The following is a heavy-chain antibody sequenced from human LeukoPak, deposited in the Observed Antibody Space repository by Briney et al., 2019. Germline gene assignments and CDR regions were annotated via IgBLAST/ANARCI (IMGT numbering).Heavy chain of an antibody. V-gene: IGHV1-2*02. D-gene: IGHD3-10*01. J-gene: IGHJ4*02. CDR2: INTKTGGT. CDR1: GYTFTSYY. CDR3: ARDIFSYGSGSYYMPGTYDY. Sequence: ASVKVSCKASGYTFTSYYLHWVRQAPGQGLEWMGWINTKTGGTNYAQKFQGRVTMTRDTSITTAYVELSRVRYDDTAVYYCARDIFSYGSGSYYMPGTYDYWGQGTLVTVSS.